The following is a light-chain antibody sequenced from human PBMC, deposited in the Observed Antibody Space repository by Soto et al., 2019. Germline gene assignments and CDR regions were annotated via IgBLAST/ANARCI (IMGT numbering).Light chain of an antibody. Sequence: ALTQPASVSGSPGQSITISCTGTSSDVGGYNYVSWYQQHPGKAPKLIIFEVSYRPSGISNRFSASKSGDTASLTISGLQADDEADYYCCSYTDSRTHIFGSGTKGHRP. V-gene: IGLV2-14*01. J-gene: IGLJ1*01. CDR2: EVS. CDR3: CSYTDSRTHI. CDR1: SSDVGGYNY.